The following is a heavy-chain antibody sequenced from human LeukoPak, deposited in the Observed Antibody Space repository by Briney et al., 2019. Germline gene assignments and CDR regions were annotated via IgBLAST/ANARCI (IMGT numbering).Heavy chain of an antibody. J-gene: IGHJ6*03. CDR3: ARHYDRYYYYMDV. CDR2: INTDGSST. Sequence: GGSLRPSCAASGFTFDDYAMHWVRQAPGKGLVWVSRINTDGSSTSYADSVKGRFTISRDNAKNTLYLQMNSLRAEDTAVYYCARHYDRYYYYMDVWGKGTTVTVSS. CDR1: GFTFDDYA. D-gene: IGHD3-9*01. V-gene: IGHV3-74*01.